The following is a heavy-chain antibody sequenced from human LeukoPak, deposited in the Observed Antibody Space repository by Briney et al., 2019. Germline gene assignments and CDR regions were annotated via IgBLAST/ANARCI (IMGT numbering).Heavy chain of an antibody. CDR3: AKLLLWFGELSYFDY. J-gene: IGHJ4*02. D-gene: IGHD3-10*01. Sequence: QPGGSLRLSCAASGFTFSSYAMSWVRQAPGKGLEWVSAISVSGGSTYYADSVKGRFTISRDNSKNTLYLQMNSLRAEDTAVYYCAKLLLWFGELSYFDYWGQGTLVTVS. CDR2: ISVSGGST. CDR1: GFTFSSYA. V-gene: IGHV3-23*01.